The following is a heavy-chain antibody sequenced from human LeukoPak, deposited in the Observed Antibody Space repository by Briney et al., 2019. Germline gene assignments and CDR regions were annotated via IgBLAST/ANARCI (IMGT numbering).Heavy chain of an antibody. CDR1: GFTFSSCA. CDR3: ARVPRGSYSFDY. V-gene: IGHV3-23*01. D-gene: IGHD1-26*01. Sequence: GGSLRLSCAASGFTFSSCAMMWLRQAPGKGLEWVSAISGAGGTTLYADSVKGRFTISRDNSKNTLYLQMSSLRAEDTAVYYCARVPRGSYSFDYWGQGTLVTVSS. J-gene: IGHJ4*02. CDR2: ISGAGGTT.